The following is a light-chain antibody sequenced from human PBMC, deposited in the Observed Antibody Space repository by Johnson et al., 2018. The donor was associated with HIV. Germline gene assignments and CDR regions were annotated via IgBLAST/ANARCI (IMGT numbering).Light chain of an antibody. Sequence: QSALTQPPSVSAAPGQRVTISCSGSSSNIGNNYVSWYQQLPGTAPKLLIYDNNKRPSGIPDRFSGPKSGTSANLGITGLHTGDEADYYCGTWDSSLSAYVFGTGTKVTVL. CDR2: DNN. V-gene: IGLV1-51*01. CDR3: GTWDSSLSAYV. J-gene: IGLJ1*01. CDR1: SSNIGNNY.